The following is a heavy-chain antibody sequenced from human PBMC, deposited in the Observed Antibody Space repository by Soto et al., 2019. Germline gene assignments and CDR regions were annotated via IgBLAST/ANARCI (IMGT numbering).Heavy chain of an antibody. J-gene: IGHJ6*02. Sequence: QVQLVESGGGVVQPGRSLRLSCAASGFTFSSYGMHWVRQAPGKGLEWVAVISYDGSNKYYADSVKGRFTISRDNSKNTLYLHMNSLRAEDTAVYYCAKELVDTAMVLPRYYYYYGMDVWGQGTTVTVSS. CDR2: ISYDGSNK. CDR1: GFTFSSYG. V-gene: IGHV3-30*18. D-gene: IGHD5-18*01. CDR3: AKELVDTAMVLPRYYYYYGMDV.